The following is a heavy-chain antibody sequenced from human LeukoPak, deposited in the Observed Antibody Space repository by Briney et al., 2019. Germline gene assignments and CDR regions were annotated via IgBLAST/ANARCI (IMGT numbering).Heavy chain of an antibody. Sequence: ASVKVSCKASVYTFTSYGISWVRQAPGQGLEWMGWISAYNGNTNYAQKLQGRVTMTTDTSTSTAYMELRSLRSDDTAVYYCARPVWGSYRSPYYGMDVWGQGTTVTVSS. D-gene: IGHD3-16*02. CDR2: ISAYNGNT. J-gene: IGHJ6*02. CDR1: VYTFTSYG. V-gene: IGHV1-18*01. CDR3: ARPVWGSYRSPYYGMDV.